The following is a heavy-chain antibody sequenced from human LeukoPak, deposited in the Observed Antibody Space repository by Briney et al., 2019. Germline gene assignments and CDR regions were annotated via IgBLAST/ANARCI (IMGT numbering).Heavy chain of an antibody. J-gene: IGHJ4*02. V-gene: IGHV1-2*02. CDR3: ATRYYDSSGYLYYFDY. CDR2: INPNSGGT. D-gene: IGHD3-22*01. Sequence: ASVKVSCKASGYTFTGYYMHWVRQAPGQGLEWMGWINPNSGGTNYAQKFQGRVTMTRDTSISTAYMELSRLRSDDTAVYYCATRYYDSSGYLYYFDYWGQGTLVTVSS. CDR1: GYTFTGYY.